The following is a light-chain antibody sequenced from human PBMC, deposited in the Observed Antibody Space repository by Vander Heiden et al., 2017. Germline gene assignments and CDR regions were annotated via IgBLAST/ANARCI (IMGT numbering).Light chain of an antibody. J-gene: IGKJ1*01. Sequence: EIVLTQSPATLPSSPGESATLSCRASQSVSSYLAWYQQKPGQAPRLLIYDASNRATGIPARFSGSGSGTDFTLTISSLEPEDFAVYYCQQRSNWHPFGQGTNVEI. CDR3: QQRSNWHP. CDR2: DAS. V-gene: IGKV3-11*01. CDR1: QSVSSY.